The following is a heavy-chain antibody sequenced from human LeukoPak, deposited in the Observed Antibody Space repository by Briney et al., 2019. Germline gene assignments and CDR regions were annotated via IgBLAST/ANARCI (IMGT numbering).Heavy chain of an antibody. Sequence: GGSLRLSCAASGFTFSSYWMVWVRQAPGKGLEWVASIKQDGSEKSKNSLYLQMNSLRAEDTAVYYCARRSSLERQRDAFDIWGQGTMVTVSS. CDR3: ARRSSLERQRDAFDI. V-gene: IGHV3-7*01. CDR1: GFTFSSYW. D-gene: IGHD1-1*01. CDR2: IKQDGSEK. J-gene: IGHJ3*02.